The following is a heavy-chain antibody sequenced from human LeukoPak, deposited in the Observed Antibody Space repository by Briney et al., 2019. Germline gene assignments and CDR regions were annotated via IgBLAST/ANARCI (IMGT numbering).Heavy chain of an antibody. V-gene: IGHV4-4*07. CDR3: ARDTGQQPFYYYYYMDV. D-gene: IGHD6-13*01. CDR2: IYTSGST. Sequence: SETLSLTCTVSGGSISSYYWSWIRQPAGKGLEWIGRIYTSGSTNYNPSLKSRVTMSVDTSKNQFSLKLSSVTAADTAVYYCARDTGQQPFYYYYYMDVWGKGTTVTVSS. CDR1: GGSISSYY. J-gene: IGHJ6*03.